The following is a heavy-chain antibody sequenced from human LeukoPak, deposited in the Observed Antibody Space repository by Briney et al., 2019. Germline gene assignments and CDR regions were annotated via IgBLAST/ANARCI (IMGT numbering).Heavy chain of an antibody. J-gene: IGHJ4*02. CDR2: IKEDGSEK. CDR3: ASPLRVAWGG. D-gene: IGHD2-15*01. CDR1: GFTLSSSW. V-gene: IGHV3-7*03. Sequence: GGSLRLSCAASGFTLSSSWMSWVRQAPGKGLEWVANIKEDGSEKYYVDSVKGRFTISRDNAKNSLYLQMNSLRVEDTAVYYCASPLRVAWGGWGQGTLVTVPS.